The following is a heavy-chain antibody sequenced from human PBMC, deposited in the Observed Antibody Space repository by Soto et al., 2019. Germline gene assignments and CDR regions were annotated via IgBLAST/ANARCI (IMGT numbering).Heavy chain of an antibody. J-gene: IGHJ1*01. CDR1: GGSISGGDYY. V-gene: IGHV4-30-4*01. CDR2: LSFSGST. Sequence: QVQLQESGPGLVKPSQTLSLTCTVSGGSISGGDYYWSWIRQPPGKGLEWIGYLSFSGSTYYNPSLKGRVSISPNTSKNQFSLQLSSVTATDTGVYYCVCTPRGIFSQYEYWGQGILVTVSS. D-gene: IGHD3-3*02. CDR3: VCTPRGIFSQYEY.